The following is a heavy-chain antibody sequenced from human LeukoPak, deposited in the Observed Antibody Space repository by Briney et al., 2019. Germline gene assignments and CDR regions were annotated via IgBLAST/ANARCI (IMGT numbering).Heavy chain of an antibody. CDR2: IIPIFGTA. D-gene: IGHD3-10*01. CDR3: ASGERATMVRGVITANWFDP. J-gene: IGHJ5*02. V-gene: IGHV1-69*13. CDR1: GGTFSSYA. Sequence: SVKVSCKASGGTFSSYAISWVRQAPGQGLEWMGGIIPIFGTANYAQKFQGRVTITADESTSTAYMELSSLRSEDTAVYYCASGERATMVRGVITANWFDPWGQGTLVTVSS.